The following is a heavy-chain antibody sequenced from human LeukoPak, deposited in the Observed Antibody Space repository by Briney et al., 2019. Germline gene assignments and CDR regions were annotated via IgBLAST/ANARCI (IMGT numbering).Heavy chain of an antibody. Sequence: SETLSLTCTVSGGSISTYYWNWIRQPPGKGLEWIGYIYHSGSTNYNPSLQSRVTISVDTSKNQFSLKLNSVTAADTAVYYCARHYGPWGQGTLVTVSS. CDR1: GGSISTYY. J-gene: IGHJ5*02. V-gene: IGHV4-59*08. CDR2: IYHSGST. D-gene: IGHD3-10*01. CDR3: ARHYGP.